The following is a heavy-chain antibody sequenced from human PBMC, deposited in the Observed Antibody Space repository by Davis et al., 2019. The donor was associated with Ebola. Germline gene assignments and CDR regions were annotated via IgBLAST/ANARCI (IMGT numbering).Heavy chain of an antibody. Sequence: GESLKISCAASGFTFSSYAMSWVRQAPGKGLEWVSAISGSGGSTYYADSVKGRFTISRDNSKNTLYLQMNSLRAEDTAVYYCARVSSSWPYNWFDPWGQGTLVTVSS. CDR3: ARVSSSWPYNWFDP. V-gene: IGHV3-23*01. D-gene: IGHD6-13*01. CDR2: ISGSGGST. J-gene: IGHJ5*02. CDR1: GFTFSSYA.